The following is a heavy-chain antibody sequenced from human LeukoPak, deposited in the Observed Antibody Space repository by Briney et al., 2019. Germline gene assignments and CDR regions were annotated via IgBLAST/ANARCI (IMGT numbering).Heavy chain of an antibody. Sequence: ASVKVSCKASGGTLSSYAISWVRQAPGQGLEWMGGIIPIFGTANYAQKFQGRVTITADESTSTAYMELSSLRSEDTAVYYCAREGYSYGYGAFDIWGQGTMVTVSS. V-gene: IGHV1-69*13. CDR3: AREGYSYGYGAFDI. CDR1: GGTLSSYA. J-gene: IGHJ3*02. D-gene: IGHD5-18*01. CDR2: IIPIFGTA.